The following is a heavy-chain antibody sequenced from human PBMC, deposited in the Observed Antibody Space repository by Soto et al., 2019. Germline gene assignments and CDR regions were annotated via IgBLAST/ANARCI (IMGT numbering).Heavy chain of an antibody. CDR3: ARAQLVGYYFDY. Sequence: QVQLQESGPGLVKPSQTLSLTCTVSGGSISSDDYYWSWIRQPPGKGLEWIGYIYYSGSTYYNPSLKSRVTKSIDTSKNQFSLKLSSVTAADTAVYYCARAQLVGYYFDYWGQGTLVTVSS. CDR2: IYYSGST. CDR1: GGSISSDDYY. D-gene: IGHD2-2*01. V-gene: IGHV4-30-4*01. J-gene: IGHJ4*02.